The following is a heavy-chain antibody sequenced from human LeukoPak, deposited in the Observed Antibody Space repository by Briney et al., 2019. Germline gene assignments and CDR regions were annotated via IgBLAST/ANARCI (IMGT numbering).Heavy chain of an antibody. Sequence: GGSLRLSCAAPGFTFSSYWMSWVRQAPGKGLEWVANIKQDGSEKYYVDSVKGRFTISRDNAKNSLYLQMNSLRAEDTAVYYCARDRGYSYVSWDYWGQGTLVTVSS. V-gene: IGHV3-7*01. CDR3: ARDRGYSYVSWDY. D-gene: IGHD5-18*01. CDR1: GFTFSSYW. J-gene: IGHJ4*02. CDR2: IKQDGSEK.